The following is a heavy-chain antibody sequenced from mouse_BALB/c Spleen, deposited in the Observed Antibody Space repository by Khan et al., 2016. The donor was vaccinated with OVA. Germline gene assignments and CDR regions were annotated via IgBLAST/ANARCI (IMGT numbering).Heavy chain of an antibody. CDR1: GFTFNTYA. D-gene: IGHD3-1*01. Sequence: EVQLVESGGGLVQPKGSLKLSCAASGFTFNTYAMNWVRQAPGKGLEWVARIRSKSNNYATYYADSVKDRFTISRDDSQSMRYLQMNNLKTEDTAMYYCVRQLGLRSAWFAYWGQGTLVTVSA. CDR3: VRQLGLRSAWFAY. V-gene: IGHV10-1*02. J-gene: IGHJ3*01. CDR2: IRSKSNNYAT.